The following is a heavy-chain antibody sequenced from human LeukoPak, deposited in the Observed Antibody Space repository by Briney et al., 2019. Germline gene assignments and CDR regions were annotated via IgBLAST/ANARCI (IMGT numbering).Heavy chain of an antibody. D-gene: IGHD6-19*01. CDR3: ARVLAVAGLFLYPYYFDY. J-gene: IGHJ4*02. CDR1: GYTFTSYH. Sequence: ASVKVSCKASGYTFTSYHMHWVRQAPGQGLEWMGWINPNSGGTNYAQKFQGRVTMTRDTSISTAYMELSRLRSDDTAVYYCARVLAVAGLFLYPYYFDYWGQGTLVTVSS. CDR2: INPNSGGT. V-gene: IGHV1-2*02.